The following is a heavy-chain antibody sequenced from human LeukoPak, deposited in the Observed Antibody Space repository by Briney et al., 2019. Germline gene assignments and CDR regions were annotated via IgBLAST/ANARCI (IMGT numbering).Heavy chain of an antibody. D-gene: IGHD1-14*01. V-gene: IGHV4-59*01. CDR2: IYYSGST. Sequence: SETLSLTCTVSGGSISSYYWSWIQQPPGKGLEWIGYIYYSGSTNYNPSLKSRVTISVDTSKNQFSLKLSSVTAADTAVYYCARDREPDYYYGMDVWGQGTTVTVSS. CDR3: ARDREPDYYYGMDV. J-gene: IGHJ6*02. CDR1: GGSISSYY.